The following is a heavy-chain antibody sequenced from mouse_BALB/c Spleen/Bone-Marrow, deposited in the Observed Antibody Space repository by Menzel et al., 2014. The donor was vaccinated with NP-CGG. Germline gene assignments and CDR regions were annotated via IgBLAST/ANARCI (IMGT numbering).Heavy chain of an antibody. CDR3: ARRYYAMDY. CDR2: ISYSGIT. CDR1: GYSITSDYA. Sequence: EVKLMESGPGLVKPSQSLSLTRTVTGYSITSDYAWNWIRQFPGNKLEWMGYISYSGITSYNPSLKSRISITRDTSKNQFFLQLNSVTTEDTATYYCARRYYAMDYWGQGTSVTVSS. V-gene: IGHV3-2*02. J-gene: IGHJ4*01.